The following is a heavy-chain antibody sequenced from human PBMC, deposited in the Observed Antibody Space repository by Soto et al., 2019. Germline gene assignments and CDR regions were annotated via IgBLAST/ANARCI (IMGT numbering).Heavy chain of an antibody. J-gene: IGHJ4*02. V-gene: IGHV4-34*01. CDR1: GGSFSGYY. CDR3: ARGMYSSSWVPSDY. D-gene: IGHD6-13*01. CDR2: IDHSGST. Sequence: PSETLSLTCAVYGGSFSGYYWSWIRQPPGKGLEWIGEIDHSGSTNYNPSLKSRVTISVDTSKNQFSLKLSSVTAADTAVYYCARGMYSSSWVPSDYWGQRILVAVSS.